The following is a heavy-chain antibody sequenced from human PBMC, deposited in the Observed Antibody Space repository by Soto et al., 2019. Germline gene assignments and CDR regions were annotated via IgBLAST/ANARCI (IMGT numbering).Heavy chain of an antibody. V-gene: IGHV4-4*08. CDR1: GASIINYY. J-gene: IGHJ4*02. CDR2: VSNTATT. Sequence: PSETLSLTCTVSGASIINYYWAWIRQSPGGGLESIGYVSNTATTTYNPSLKNRITINPDTSKNQFSLKLTSVTAADTAVYYCARDGDYFGSGSPPLLSKWGQGTLVTVSS. D-gene: IGHD3-10*01. CDR3: ARDGDYFGSGSPPLLSK.